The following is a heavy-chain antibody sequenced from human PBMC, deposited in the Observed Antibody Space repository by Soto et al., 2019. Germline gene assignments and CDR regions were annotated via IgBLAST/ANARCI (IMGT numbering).Heavy chain of an antibody. J-gene: IGHJ4*02. CDR2: ISGSGGST. CDR3: ARQLYNWNYPQVD. D-gene: IGHD1-7*01. V-gene: IGHV3-23*01. CDR1: GFTFSSYA. Sequence: VQLLESGGGLVQPGGSLRLSCAASGFTFSSYAMSWVRQAPGKGLEWVSAISGSGGSTYYADSVKGRFTISRDNSKNTLYLQMNSLRAEDTAVYYCARQLYNWNYPQVDWGQGTLVTVSS.